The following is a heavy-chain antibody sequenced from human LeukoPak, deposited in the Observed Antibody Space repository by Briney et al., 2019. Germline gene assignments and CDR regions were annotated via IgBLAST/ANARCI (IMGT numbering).Heavy chain of an antibody. V-gene: IGHV5-51*01. CDR1: GYSFTSYW. J-gene: IGHJ4*02. D-gene: IGHD3-10*01. Sequence: GESLKISCKGSGYSFTSYWIGWVRQMPGKGLGWMGIIYPGDYDTRYSPSFQGQVTISADKSISTAHLQWSSLKASDTAMYYCARCEGSYYYGSGSYSGPNFDYWGQGTLVTVSS. CDR3: ARCEGSYYYGSGSYSGPNFDY. CDR2: IYPGDYDT.